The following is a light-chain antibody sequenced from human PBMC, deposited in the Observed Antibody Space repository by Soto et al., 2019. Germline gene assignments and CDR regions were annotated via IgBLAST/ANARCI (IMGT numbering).Light chain of an antibody. J-gene: IGKJ5*01. CDR1: QSVSSN. V-gene: IGKV3-11*01. CDR3: QQRNNWPPIT. CDR2: DAS. Sequence: EFVLTQSPATLSVSPGERATLSCSASQSVSSNLAWYQQKPGQAPRLLIYDASTRATGIPARFSGSGSETDFTLTITSLEPADFAVYYCQQRNNWPPITFGQGTRLEIK.